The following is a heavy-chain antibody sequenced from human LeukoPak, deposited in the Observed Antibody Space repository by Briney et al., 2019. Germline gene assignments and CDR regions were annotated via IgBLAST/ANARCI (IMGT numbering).Heavy chain of an antibody. D-gene: IGHD3-22*01. V-gene: IGHV4-59*01. CDR2: ISYCGTT. Sequence: SETLSLTCTVSGGYISTYYWSWIRQPPGKGLEWIGYISYCGTTTYNPSLRSRVTISVDTSKNQFSLKLSSVTAADTAVYYCAREKDYYDSSGYYDGFDLWGRGTLVTVS. CDR1: GGYISTYY. J-gene: IGHJ2*01. CDR3: AREKDYYDSSGYYDGFDL.